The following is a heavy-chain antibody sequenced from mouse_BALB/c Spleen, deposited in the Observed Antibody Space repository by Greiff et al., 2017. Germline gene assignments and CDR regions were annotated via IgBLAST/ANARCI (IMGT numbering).Heavy chain of an antibody. J-gene: IGHJ2*01. Sequence: QVQLQQPGAELVKPGAPVKLSCKASGYTFTSYWMNWVKPRPGRGLEWIGRIDPSDSETHYNQKFKDKATLTVDKSSSTAYIQLSSLTSEDSAVYCCARGGGWDRWGQGTTLTGSS. V-gene: IGHV1-69*02. CDR3: ARGGGWDR. CDR1: GYTFTSYW. CDR2: IDPSDSET. D-gene: IGHD4-1*01.